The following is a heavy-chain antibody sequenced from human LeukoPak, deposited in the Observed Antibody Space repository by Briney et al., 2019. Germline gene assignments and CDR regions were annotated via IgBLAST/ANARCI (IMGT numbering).Heavy chain of an antibody. CDR3: AKGGGGFGEFNAFDV. Sequence: GGSLRLSCAASGFTFTTYAMSWVRQAPGKGLEWVSTISVSGDSTYYADSVKGRFTISRDNSENTLYLQMNSLRAEDTALYYCAKGGGGFGEFNAFDVWGQGTMVTVSS. CDR2: ISVSGDST. V-gene: IGHV3-23*01. CDR1: GFTFTTYA. J-gene: IGHJ3*01. D-gene: IGHD3-10*01.